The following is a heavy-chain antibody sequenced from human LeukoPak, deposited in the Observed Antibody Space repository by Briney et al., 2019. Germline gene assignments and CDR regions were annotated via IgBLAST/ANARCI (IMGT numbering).Heavy chain of an antibody. V-gene: IGHV3-7*01. Sequence: PGGSLRLSCAASGFSFSSSWMTWVRQAPGKGLEWVGNIKEDESEIYYVDSVKGRFTASRDNAKNSLYLQMNSLRAEDTAVYYCARILTYSYGLDYWGQGILVTVSS. CDR2: IKEDESEI. CDR3: ARILTYSYGLDY. J-gene: IGHJ4*02. D-gene: IGHD5-18*01. CDR1: GFSFSSSW.